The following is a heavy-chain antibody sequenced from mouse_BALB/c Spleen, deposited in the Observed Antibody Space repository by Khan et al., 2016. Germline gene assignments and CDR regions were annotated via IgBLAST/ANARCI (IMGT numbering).Heavy chain of an antibody. CDR3: ARTGDYPYYAMDY. CDR2: INTNTGAP. J-gene: IGHJ4*01. D-gene: IGHD2-13*01. Sequence: QIQLVQSGPELKKPGETVKISCKASEYTFTNYGMNWVKQAPGKGLKWMGWINTNTGAPTYAEEFKGRFAFSLEASASTAYLQINNLKNEDSATXVCARTGDYPYYAMDYWGQGTSVTVSS. CDR1: EYTFTNYG. V-gene: IGHV9-3*02.